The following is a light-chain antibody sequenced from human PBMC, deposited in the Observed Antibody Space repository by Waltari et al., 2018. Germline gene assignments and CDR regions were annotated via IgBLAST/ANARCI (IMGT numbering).Light chain of an antibody. J-gene: IGKJ2*01. V-gene: IGKV1-NL1*01. Sequence: DIQMTQSPSSLTASVGDRVTITCRASQGITNDLAWYQQKPGETPKLLIHEASSLQSGIPSRFSGSGSGTDFTLIISSLQSEDFATYYCQHYYRSPHNFGQGTKVEV. CDR3: QHYYRSPHN. CDR2: EAS. CDR1: QGITND.